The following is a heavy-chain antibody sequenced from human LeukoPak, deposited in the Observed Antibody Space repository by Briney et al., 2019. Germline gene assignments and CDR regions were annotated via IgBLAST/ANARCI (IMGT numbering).Heavy chain of an antibody. CDR3: AGGAVTTLDYYYGMDV. CDR2: ISAYNGNT. D-gene: IGHD4-17*01. V-gene: IGHV1-18*01. J-gene: IGHJ6*02. CDR1: GYTFTSYG. Sequence: ASVKVSCKASGYTFTSYGISWVRQAPGQGLEWMGWISAYNGNTNYAQKLQGRVTMTTDTSTSTAYMELRSLRSDDTAVYYCAGGAVTTLDYYYGMDVWGQGTTVTVSS.